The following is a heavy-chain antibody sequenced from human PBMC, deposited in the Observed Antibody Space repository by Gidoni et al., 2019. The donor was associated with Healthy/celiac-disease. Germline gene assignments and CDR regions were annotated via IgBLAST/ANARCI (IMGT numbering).Heavy chain of an antibody. V-gene: IGHV3-30*18. CDR2: ISYDGSNK. CDR1: GFPFSRYG. CDR3: AKLGAYCSSTSCRFDY. D-gene: IGHD2-2*01. J-gene: IGHJ4*02. Sequence: QVQLVESGGGVVQPGRSLRLSCAASGFPFSRYGMHWVRQAPGKGLEWVAVISYDGSNKYYADSVKGRFTISRDNSKNTLYLQMNSLRAEDTAVYYCAKLGAYCSSTSCRFDYWGQGTLVTVSS.